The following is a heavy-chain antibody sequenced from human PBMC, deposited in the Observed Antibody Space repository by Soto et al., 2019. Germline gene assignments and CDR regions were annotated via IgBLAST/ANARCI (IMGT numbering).Heavy chain of an antibody. D-gene: IGHD3-3*01. Sequence: ASVKVSCKASGGTFSSYAISWVREAPGQGLEWMGGIIPIFGTANYAQKFQGRVTITADESTSTAYMELSSLRSEDTAVYYCARVTEITPRPFYDFWSGYNNWFDPWGQGTLVTVSS. CDR2: IIPIFGTA. CDR3: ARVTEITPRPFYDFWSGYNNWFDP. V-gene: IGHV1-69*13. CDR1: GGTFSSYA. J-gene: IGHJ5*02.